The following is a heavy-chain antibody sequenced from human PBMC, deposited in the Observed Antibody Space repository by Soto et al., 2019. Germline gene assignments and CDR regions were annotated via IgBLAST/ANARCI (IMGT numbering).Heavy chain of an antibody. Sequence: VQLVESGGGLVQPGGSLRLSCAASGFTFSSYEMNWVRQAPGKGLEWVSYISSSGSTIYYADSVKGRFTISRDNAKNSLYLQMNSLRAEDTAVYYCFVSHAEGIAAAGTPSDYFDYWGQGTLVTVSS. J-gene: IGHJ4*02. D-gene: IGHD6-13*01. CDR3: FVSHAEGIAAAGTPSDYFDY. V-gene: IGHV3-48*03. CDR2: ISSSGSTI. CDR1: GFTFSSYE.